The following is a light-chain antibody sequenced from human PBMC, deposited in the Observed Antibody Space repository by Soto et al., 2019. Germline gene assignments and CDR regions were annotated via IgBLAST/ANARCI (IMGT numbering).Light chain of an antibody. V-gene: IGKV1-9*01. CDR1: QGISSY. J-gene: IGKJ4*01. CDR3: QQLNSYPLT. Sequence: DIQLTQSPSFLSASVGDRVTITCRASQGISSYLAWYQQKPGKAPKLLIYAASTLQSGVPSRFSGSGSWTEFTLTISSLQPEDFVTYYCQQLNSYPLTFGGGTKVEIK. CDR2: AAS.